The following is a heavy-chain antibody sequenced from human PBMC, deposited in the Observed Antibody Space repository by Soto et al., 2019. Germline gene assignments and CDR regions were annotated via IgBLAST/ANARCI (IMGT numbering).Heavy chain of an antibody. CDR2: INHSGST. CDR3: AEYYYGMYV. CDR1: GGSFSGYY. J-gene: IGHJ6*02. V-gene: IGHV4-34*01. Sequence: SETLSLTCAVYGGSFSGYYWSWIRQPPGKGLEWIGEINHSGSTNYNPSLKSRVTISVDTSKNQFSLKLSSVTAADTAVYYCAEYYYGMYVCGQRTTVSVSS.